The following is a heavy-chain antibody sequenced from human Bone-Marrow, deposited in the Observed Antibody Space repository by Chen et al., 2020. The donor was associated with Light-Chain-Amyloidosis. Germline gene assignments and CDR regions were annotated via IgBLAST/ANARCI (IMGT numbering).Heavy chain of an antibody. J-gene: IGHJ4*02. CDR1: GYTLPNYW. D-gene: IGHD5-12*01. Sequence: EVQLEQSGPEVKKPGESLKISCKGSGYTLPNYWIGWVRQMPGKGLEWMGVNYPDDYDDRYSPSFEGQVTISADKSITTAYLQWRSLKASDTAMYYCARRRDGYNFDYWGQGTLVTVSS. CDR3: ARRRDGYNFDY. V-gene: IGHV5-51*01. CDR2: NYPDDYDD.